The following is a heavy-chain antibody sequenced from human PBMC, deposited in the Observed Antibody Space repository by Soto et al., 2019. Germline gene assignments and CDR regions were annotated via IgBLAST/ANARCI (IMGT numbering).Heavy chain of an antibody. D-gene: IGHD2-21*01. CDR2: IFYTGST. V-gene: IGHV4-59*01. CDR1: GGSISRYF. J-gene: IGHJ5*02. Sequence: SSETLSLTCTVSGGSISRYFWSWIRQSPGKGLEWIGYIFYTGSTTYNPSLKSRVTISIDTSKNQFSLKLSSLTAADTAVYYCAHFSDLEWFDPWGQGTLVTVPS. CDR3: AHFSDLEWFDP.